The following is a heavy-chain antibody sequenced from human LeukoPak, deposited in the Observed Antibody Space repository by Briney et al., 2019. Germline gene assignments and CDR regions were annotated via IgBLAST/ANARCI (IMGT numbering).Heavy chain of an antibody. Sequence: SETLSLTCIVSGSSISRRSYYWGWIRQPPGKGPEWIGSISFSGNTYYNPSLNSRVTISVVTSQNHFSLKLSSVTAADTAVYYCARFFSGYNSYYYYGMDVWGQGTTVTVSS. J-gene: IGHJ6*02. V-gene: IGHV4-39*02. D-gene: IGHD5-12*01. CDR1: GSSISRRSYY. CDR2: ISFSGNT. CDR3: ARFFSGYNSYYYYGMDV.